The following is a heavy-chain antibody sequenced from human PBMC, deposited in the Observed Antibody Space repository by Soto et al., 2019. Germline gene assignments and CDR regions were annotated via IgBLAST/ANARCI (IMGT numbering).Heavy chain of an antibody. CDR1: GGSISSGGYY. CDR3: ARHLNWGLYYYYGMDV. D-gene: IGHD7-27*01. Sequence: PSETLSLTCTVSGGSISSGGYYWGWIRQPPGKGLEWIGSIYYSGSTYYNPSLKSRVTISVDTSKNQFSLKLSSVTAADTAVYYCARHLNWGLYYYYGMDVWGQGTTVTVSS. CDR2: IYYSGST. V-gene: IGHV4-39*01. J-gene: IGHJ6*02.